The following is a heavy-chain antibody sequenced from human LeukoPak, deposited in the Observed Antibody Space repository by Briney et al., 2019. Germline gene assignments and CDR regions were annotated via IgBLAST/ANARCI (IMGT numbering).Heavy chain of an antibody. V-gene: IGHV4-4*07. J-gene: IGHJ4*02. D-gene: IGHD4-17*01. CDR3: AREYGDFDY. CDR2: INASGRT. Sequence: SETLSLTCTVSGGSINNYYWSWIRQPAGKGLEWIGRINASGRTNYNSALKSRVTMSVDTSKNQFSLKVKSVTAADTAVYYCAREYGDFDYCGQGTLVTVSS. CDR1: GGSINNYY.